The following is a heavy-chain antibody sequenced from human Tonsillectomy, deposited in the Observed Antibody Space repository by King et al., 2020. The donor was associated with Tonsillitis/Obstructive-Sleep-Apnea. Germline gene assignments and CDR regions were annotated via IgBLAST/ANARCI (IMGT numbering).Heavy chain of an antibody. Sequence: VQLVESGGGLVRPGGSLRLSCSASGFTFSSYAMHWVRQAPGKGLDYVSGISSNGGGTYYADSGKGRFTISRDNSKNTLYLQMSSLRVEDTAVYYCVKGTEIWGTYLDAFDIWGQGTMVTVSS. J-gene: IGHJ3*02. D-gene: IGHD3-16*02. CDR3: VKGTEIWGTYLDAFDI. CDR2: ISSNGGGT. V-gene: IGHV3-64D*06. CDR1: GFTFSSYA.